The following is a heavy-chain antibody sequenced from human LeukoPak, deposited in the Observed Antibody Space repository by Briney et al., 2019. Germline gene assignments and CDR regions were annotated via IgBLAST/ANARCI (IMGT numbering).Heavy chain of an antibody. D-gene: IGHD3-3*01. Sequence: SGPTLVNPTQTLTLTCTFSGFSLSTSGVGVGWIRQPPGKALEWLALIYWNDDKRYSPSLKSRLTITKDTSKNQVVLTMTNMDPVDTATYYCARLYYDFWSGYYPDYYYMDVWGKGTTVTVSS. J-gene: IGHJ6*03. V-gene: IGHV2-5*01. CDR2: IYWNDDK. CDR1: GFSLSTSGVG. CDR3: ARLYYDFWSGYYPDYYYMDV.